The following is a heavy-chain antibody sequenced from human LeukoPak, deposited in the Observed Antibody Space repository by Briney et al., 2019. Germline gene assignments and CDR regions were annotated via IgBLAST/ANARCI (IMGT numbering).Heavy chain of an antibody. D-gene: IGHD2-15*01. CDR2: IRSDGSSE. CDR1: GFTFSTYG. V-gene: IGHV3-33*01. CDR3: ARYCSGGTCYVGLI. J-gene: IGHJ4*02. Sequence: QPGRSLRLSCVASGFTFSTYGTHWVRQAPGKGLEWVAVIRSDGSSEYYADSVKGRFIISRDNSKNTLYLQMNSLRAEDTAMYYCARYCSGGTCYVGLIWGQAAMVTDSS.